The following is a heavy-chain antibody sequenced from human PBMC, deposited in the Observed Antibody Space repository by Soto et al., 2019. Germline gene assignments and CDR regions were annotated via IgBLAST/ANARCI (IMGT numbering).Heavy chain of an antibody. Sequence: EVQLVESGGGLVQPGESLRLSCAASGFTFSSYWMTWVRQAPGKGLEWVANIKQDGGEKYYLDSVKGRFTISRDNAKNSLYLQRNSLRIEDTAVYYCARETGFLLNLRYCNYTTCPEDYWGQGALVTVSS. CDR1: GFTFSSYW. CDR2: IKQDGGEK. CDR3: ARETGFLLNLRYCNYTTCPEDY. D-gene: IGHD3-3*01. V-gene: IGHV3-7*01. J-gene: IGHJ4*02.